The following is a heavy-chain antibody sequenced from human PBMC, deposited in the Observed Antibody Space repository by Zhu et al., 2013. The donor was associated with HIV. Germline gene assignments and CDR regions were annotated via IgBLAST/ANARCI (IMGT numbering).Heavy chain of an antibody. Sequence: QVQLVQAGAEVKKPGASVKVSCKTSGYTFTDYYIHWVRQAPGQGLEWMGWINPNSGGTKYAQKFQGRVTMTRDTSINTAYMELSRLRSDDTAVYFXARDLRLTAFNYPDGRNYYYAFDIWAKGQWSRLF. CDR3: ARDLRLTAFNYPDGRNYYYAFDI. CDR1: GYTFTDYY. J-gene: IGHJ3*02. V-gene: IGHV1-2*02. CDR2: INPNSGGT. D-gene: IGHD3-22*01.